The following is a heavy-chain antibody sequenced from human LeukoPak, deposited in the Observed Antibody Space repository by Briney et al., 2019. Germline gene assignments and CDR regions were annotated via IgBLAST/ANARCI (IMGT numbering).Heavy chain of an antibody. CDR1: GGSISSSSYY. CDR3: ARKRQQLADY. V-gene: IGHV4-39*01. D-gene: IGHD6-13*01. Sequence: SETLSLTCTVSGGSISSSSYYWGWIRQPPGKGLEWIGSIYYSGSTYYNPSLKSRVTISVDTSKNQFSLKLSSVTAADTAVYYCARKRQQLADYWGQGTLVTVSS. CDR2: IYYSGST. J-gene: IGHJ4*02.